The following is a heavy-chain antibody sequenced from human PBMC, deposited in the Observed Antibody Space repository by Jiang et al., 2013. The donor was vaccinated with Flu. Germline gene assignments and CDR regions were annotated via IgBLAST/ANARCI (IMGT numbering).Heavy chain of an antibody. J-gene: IGHJ4*02. CDR1: GFSLSTSGMC. CDR2: IDWDDDK. CDR3: ARTRSSLVGASDH. D-gene: IGHD1-26*01. Sequence: TLTLTCTFSGFSLSTSGMCVSWIRQAPGKALEWLARIDWDDDKYYSTSPKTRLTISKDTSKNQVVLTMTNMDPVDTATYYCARTRSSLVGASDHWGQGTLVTVSS. V-gene: IGHV2-70*11.